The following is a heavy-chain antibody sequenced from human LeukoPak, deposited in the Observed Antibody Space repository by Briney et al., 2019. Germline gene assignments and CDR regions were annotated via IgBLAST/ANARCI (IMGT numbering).Heavy chain of an antibody. CDR1: GFTFSDYY. D-gene: IGHD1-26*01. CDR2: IYTSGKTT. J-gene: IGHJ4*02. V-gene: IGHV3-11*01. CDR3: TRDRGAQWKLPDF. Sequence: GGSLRLSCAASGFTFSDYYMSWIRQAPGKGLEWVSHIYTSGKTTYYAESVKGRFTISRDNAKNSLFLQMKSLRVEDTAIYYCTRDRGAQWKLPDFWGQGTLVTVSS.